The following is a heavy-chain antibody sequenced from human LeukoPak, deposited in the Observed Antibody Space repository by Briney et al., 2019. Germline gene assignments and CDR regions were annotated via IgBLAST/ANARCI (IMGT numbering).Heavy chain of an antibody. J-gene: IGHJ4*02. Sequence: GGSLRLSCAASGFTFSNAWMSWVRQAPGKGLEWVGRIKSKTDGGTTDYAAPVKGRFTISRDDSKNTLYLQMNSLKTEDTAVYYCTGRIVVVVAATPRPENYSDYWGQGTLATVSS. CDR3: TGRIVVVVAATPRPENYSDY. V-gene: IGHV3-15*01. CDR1: GFTFSNAW. D-gene: IGHD2-15*01. CDR2: IKSKTDGGTT.